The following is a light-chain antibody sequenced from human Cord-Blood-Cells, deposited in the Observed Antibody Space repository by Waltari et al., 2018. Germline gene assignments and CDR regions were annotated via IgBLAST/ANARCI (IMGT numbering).Light chain of an antibody. J-gene: IGLJ3*02. CDR2: RNN. CDR3: AAWDDSLNGWV. CDR1: SSNIGSNT. V-gene: IGLV1-44*01. Sequence: QSVLTQPPSASGTPGQRVTIPCSGSSSNIGSNTVNWYQQLTGTAPKLLIYRNNQRPSGVPGRCSSSESATSATLAISVLQSEDEADYYCAAWDDSLNGWVFGGGTQLTVL.